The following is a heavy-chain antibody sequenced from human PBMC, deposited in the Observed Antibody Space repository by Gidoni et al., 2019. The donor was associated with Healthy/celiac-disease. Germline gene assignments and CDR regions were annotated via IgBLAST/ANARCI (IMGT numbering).Heavy chain of an antibody. D-gene: IGHD6-13*01. V-gene: IGHV3-30*18. J-gene: IGHJ6*02. CDR1: GFTFSSYG. Sequence: QVQLVESGGGVVQPGRSLRLSCAASGFTFSSYGMHWVRQAPGKGLEGVAVISYDGSNKYYADSVKSRFTISRDNSKNTLYLQMNSLRAEDTAVYYCAKDGAAARYYYGMDVWGQGTTVTVSS. CDR3: AKDGAAARYYYGMDV. CDR2: ISYDGSNK.